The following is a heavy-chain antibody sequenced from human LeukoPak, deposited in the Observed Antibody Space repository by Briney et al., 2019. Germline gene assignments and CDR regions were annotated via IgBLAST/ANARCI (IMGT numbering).Heavy chain of an antibody. Sequence: GGSLRLSCAASGFTFTDYYMSWIRQAPGKGLEWISYISPTVSRIYYTDSVKGRFTISRDNAKKSLILQMNSLRADDPAVYYCARDYAGDTSGLVLDYWGQGTLVTVSS. V-gene: IGHV3-11*01. CDR2: ISPTVSRI. D-gene: IGHD3-22*01. J-gene: IGHJ4*02. CDR3: ARDYAGDTSGLVLDY. CDR1: GFTFTDYY.